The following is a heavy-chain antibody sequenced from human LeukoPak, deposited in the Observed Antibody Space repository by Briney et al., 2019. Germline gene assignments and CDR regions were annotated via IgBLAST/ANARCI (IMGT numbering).Heavy chain of an antibody. V-gene: IGHV4-31*03. Sequence: PSETLSLTCTVSGVSISSGGYYSSWVRQHPGKGLEWIGYIYYSGSTYYHPSLKSRVTITVDTSKNQFSLEVSSVTAADTAVYYCATTTVTTPPGFDIWGQGTMVTVSS. CDR2: IYYSGST. CDR1: GVSISSGGYY. D-gene: IGHD4-17*01. CDR3: ATTTVTTPPGFDI. J-gene: IGHJ3*02.